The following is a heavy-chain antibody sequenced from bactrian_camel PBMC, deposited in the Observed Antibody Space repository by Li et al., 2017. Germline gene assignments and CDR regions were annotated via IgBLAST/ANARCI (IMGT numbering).Heavy chain of an antibody. CDR3: ATLTLSNDPVG. Sequence: VQLVESGGDSVQAGGSLILSCVASISIADSTCMAWFRQAPGKEREAVAAIEVDGDSTYADSVKGRFAISRDNAKNTVDLQMNSLKSEDTALYYCATLTLSNDPVGWGQGTQVTVS. CDR1: ISIADSTC. V-gene: IGHV3S53*01. CDR2: IEVDGDS. J-gene: IGHJ4*01.